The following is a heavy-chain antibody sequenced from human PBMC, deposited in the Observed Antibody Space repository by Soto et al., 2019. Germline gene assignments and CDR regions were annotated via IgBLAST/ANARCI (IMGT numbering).Heavy chain of an antibody. CDR3: ARERKWEPLPY. D-gene: IGHD1-26*01. Sequence: QVQLVQSGAEVREPGASVKVSCKTSGYTFSRYGITWVRQAPGQGLEWMGWINGNTGHTIYAMNLEDRLTISTDTATSTAYMEWRSLTSDDAAVYYCARERKWEPLPYWGQGTLVTVSS. CDR2: INGNTGHT. J-gene: IGHJ4*02. V-gene: IGHV1-18*01. CDR1: GYTFSRYG.